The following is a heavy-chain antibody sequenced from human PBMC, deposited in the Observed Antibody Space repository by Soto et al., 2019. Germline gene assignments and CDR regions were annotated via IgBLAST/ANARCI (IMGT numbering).Heavy chain of an antibody. V-gene: IGHV1-18*04. Sequence: QVQLVQSGAEVKKPGASVKVSCKASGYTFTSYGISWVRQVPGQGLEWMGWISAYNGNTNYAQKLQGRVTMTTDTSTSTAYMELRSLRSDDTAVYYCARDADSSSWYAGAALFDYWGQGTLVTVSS. D-gene: IGHD6-13*01. CDR3: ARDADSSSWYAGAALFDY. CDR1: GYTFTSYG. CDR2: ISAYNGNT. J-gene: IGHJ4*02.